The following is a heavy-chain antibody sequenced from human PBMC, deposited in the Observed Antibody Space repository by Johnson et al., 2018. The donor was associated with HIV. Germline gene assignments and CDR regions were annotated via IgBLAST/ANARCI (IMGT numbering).Heavy chain of an antibody. Sequence: QMQLVESGGGLVQPGGSLRLSCAASGFTFSSYAMSWVRQAPGKGLEWVAVISYDGSNKYYADSVKGRFTISRDNSENTLYLQMNSLRAEDTAVYYCAKARSSGQGAFDIWGQGTLVTVSS. D-gene: IGHD6-19*01. CDR1: GFTFSSYA. V-gene: IGHV3-30*18. CDR2: ISYDGSNK. CDR3: AKARSSGQGAFDI. J-gene: IGHJ3*02.